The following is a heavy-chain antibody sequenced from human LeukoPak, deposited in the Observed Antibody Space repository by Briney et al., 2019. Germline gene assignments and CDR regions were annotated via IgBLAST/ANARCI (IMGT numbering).Heavy chain of an antibody. J-gene: IGHJ3*02. Sequence: GGSLRLSRAASGFTFSSYAMHWVRQAPGKGLEWVAVISYDGSNKYYADSVKGRFTISRDNSKNTLYLQMNSLRAEDTAVYYCASTSSQYDFWSGYHPSEAFDIWGQGTMVTVSS. D-gene: IGHD3-3*01. CDR3: ASTSSQYDFWSGYHPSEAFDI. CDR1: GFTFSSYA. CDR2: ISYDGSNK. V-gene: IGHV3-30-3*01.